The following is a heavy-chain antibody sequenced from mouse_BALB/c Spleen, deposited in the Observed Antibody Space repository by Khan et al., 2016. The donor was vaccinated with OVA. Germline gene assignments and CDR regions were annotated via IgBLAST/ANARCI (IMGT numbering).Heavy chain of an antibody. V-gene: IGHV1S132*01. CDR1: GYIFTSYW. CDR3: AREGPDGAWFVY. Sequence: VQLQESGAELVRPGASVKMSCTTSGYIFTSYWIHWVKQRSGQGLEWIARIYLGTNSTYYTEKFKGTATLTADKASSTTSMQLSSLKSEDSAVYFCAREGPDGAWFVYWGQGTPVTVSA. CDR2: IYLGTNST. J-gene: IGHJ3*01.